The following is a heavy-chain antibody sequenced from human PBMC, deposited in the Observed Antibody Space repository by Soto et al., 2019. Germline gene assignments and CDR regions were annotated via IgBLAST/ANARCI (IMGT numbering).Heavy chain of an antibody. CDR1: GFTFSSYA. Sequence: GGSLRLSCAASGFTFSSYAMSWVRQAPGKGLEWVANIKQDGSEKYYVDSVKGRFTISRDNAKNSLYLQMNSLRAEDTAVYYCARDYYDSSGYYYESLYYFDYWGQGTLVTVSS. CDR2: IKQDGSEK. J-gene: IGHJ4*02. V-gene: IGHV3-7*05. CDR3: ARDYYDSSGYYYESLYYFDY. D-gene: IGHD3-22*01.